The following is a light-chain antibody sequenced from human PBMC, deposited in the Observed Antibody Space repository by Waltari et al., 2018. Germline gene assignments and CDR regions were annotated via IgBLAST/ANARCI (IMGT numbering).Light chain of an antibody. CDR1: SSDIGRYNL. J-gene: IGLJ2*01. Sequence: QSALTQPASLSGSPGQSITFSCTGTSSDIGRYNLVSWYQQHPGKAPKLLIYEVTKRPSGVSNRFSGSKSGNTASLTISGLQAEDEGDYYCCSFAGSTTLFGGGTKLTVL. CDR2: EVT. V-gene: IGLV2-23*02. CDR3: CSFAGSTTL.